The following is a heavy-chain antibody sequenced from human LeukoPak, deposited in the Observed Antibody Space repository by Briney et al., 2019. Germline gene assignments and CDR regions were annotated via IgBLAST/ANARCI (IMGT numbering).Heavy chain of an antibody. Sequence: GGSLRLSCAASGFTFSSYSMNWVRQAPGKGLEWVSSISSSSSYIYYADSVKGRFTISRDNAKNSLYLQMNSLRAEDTAVYYCAREVQYIGSGWYGVDYWGQGTLVTVSS. V-gene: IGHV3-21*01. CDR2: ISSSSSYI. D-gene: IGHD6-19*01. J-gene: IGHJ4*02. CDR3: AREVQYIGSGWYGVDY. CDR1: GFTFSSYS.